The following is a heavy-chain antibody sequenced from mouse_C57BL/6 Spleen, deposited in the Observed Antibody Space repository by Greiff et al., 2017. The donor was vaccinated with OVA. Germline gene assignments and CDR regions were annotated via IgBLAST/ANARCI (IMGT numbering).Heavy chain of an antibody. J-gene: IGHJ2*01. CDR2: ISSGSSTI. Sequence: DVMLVESGGGLVKPGGSLKLSCAASGFTFSDYGMHWVRQAPEKGLEWVAYISSGSSTIYYADTVKGRFTISRDNAKNTLFLQMTSLRSEDTAMYYCAKGKSTVVATRYFDYWGQGTTLTVSS. V-gene: IGHV5-17*01. CDR1: GFTFSDYG. CDR3: AKGKSTVVATRYFDY. D-gene: IGHD1-1*01.